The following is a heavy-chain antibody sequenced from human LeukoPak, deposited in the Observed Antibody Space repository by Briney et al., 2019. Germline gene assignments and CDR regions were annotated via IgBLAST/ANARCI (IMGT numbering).Heavy chain of an antibody. CDR1: GFTFSTYT. J-gene: IGHJ4*02. CDR3: ARDFDYGDYIDF. D-gene: IGHD4/OR15-4a*01. CDR2: ISSGGLTI. V-gene: IGHV3-48*04. Sequence: GGSLRLSCVASGFTFSTYTFNWVRQAPGKGLEWLSYISSGGLTIFYADSVKGRFTISRDNTKNTIYLDMTNLRAEDTAVYYCARDFDYGDYIDFWGQGTLVAVSS.